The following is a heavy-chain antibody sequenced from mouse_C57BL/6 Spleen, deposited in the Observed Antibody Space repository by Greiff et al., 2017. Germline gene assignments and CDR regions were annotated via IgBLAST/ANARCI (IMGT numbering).Heavy chain of an antibody. CDR3: ARNNGSRYYFDY. J-gene: IGHJ2*01. Sequence: VQLQQPGAGLVKPGASVKLSCKASGFTFTSYRMPWVNQRPGQGLEWVGTINPSGGNTYYNEKLKGKSTFTGDKAYSTPYMQMSSLRSEDSAVYYCARNNGSRYYFDYWGQGTTLTVSS. CDR1: GFTFTSYR. D-gene: IGHD1-1*01. V-gene: IGHV1-69*01. CDR2: INPSGGNT.